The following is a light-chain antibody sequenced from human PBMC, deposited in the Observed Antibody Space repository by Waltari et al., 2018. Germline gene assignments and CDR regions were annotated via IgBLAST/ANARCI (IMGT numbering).Light chain of an antibody. CDR1: SSNIGAGHD. J-gene: IGLJ2*01. V-gene: IGLV1-40*01. Sequence: QSVLTQPASMSGAPGQRVTISCTGSSSNIGAGHDVHWYPCLPGAAPRLLIHPKSHRPAGVPGRFSGSRSGSSASLVITGLQTEDEATYYCQSYVSTHVIFGGGTLLTVL. CDR2: PKS. CDR3: QSYVSTHVI.